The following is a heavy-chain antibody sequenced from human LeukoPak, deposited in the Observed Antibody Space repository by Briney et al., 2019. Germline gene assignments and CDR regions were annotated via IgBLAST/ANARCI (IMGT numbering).Heavy chain of an antibody. J-gene: IGHJ4*02. CDR1: GFTFSTFG. V-gene: IGHV3-33*01. CDR2: IWDDGSKK. Sequence: GGSLRLSWAASGFTFSTFGRHWVRQAPGRGLEWVAVIWDDGSKKYYADSVKARFTISRDNTKNTVYLQMDSLRAEDTALYYCARDLGRGNTPFDYWGQGTLVTVSS. D-gene: IGHD3-16*01. CDR3: ARDLGRGNTPFDY.